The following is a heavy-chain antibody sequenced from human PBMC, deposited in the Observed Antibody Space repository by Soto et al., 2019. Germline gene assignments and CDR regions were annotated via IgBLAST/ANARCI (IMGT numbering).Heavy chain of an antibody. CDR3: ARGYYSASGSTSPY. J-gene: IGHJ4*01. D-gene: IGHD3-10*01. CDR1: NGSFSKYY. CDR2: INQSEAT. V-gene: IGHV4-34*01. Sequence: QLQQWGAGLLKPSETLSLTCAVYNGSFSKYYWNWIRQSPGKGLEWIGEINQSEATNCNPSLTSRLTISVDTSKNQLSLKLSSLTAADTAVYYCARGYYSASGSTSPYWGNATLVNVSS.